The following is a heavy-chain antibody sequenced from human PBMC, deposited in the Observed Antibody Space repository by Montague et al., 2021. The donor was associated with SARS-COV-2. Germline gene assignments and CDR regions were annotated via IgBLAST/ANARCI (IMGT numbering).Heavy chain of an antibody. J-gene: IGHJ4*02. Sequence: CAISGDSVSSNSAAWNWIRQSPSGGLEWLGRTYYRSKWYTDYAPSVKTRITITPDTSNNQFSLHLNSVTPGDTAVYYCAREGTVPGPREIYFDDWDQGTLVTVSS. CDR1: GDSVSSNSAA. CDR2: TYYRSKWYT. V-gene: IGHV6-1*01. D-gene: IGHD1-1*01. CDR3: AREGTVPGPREIYFDD.